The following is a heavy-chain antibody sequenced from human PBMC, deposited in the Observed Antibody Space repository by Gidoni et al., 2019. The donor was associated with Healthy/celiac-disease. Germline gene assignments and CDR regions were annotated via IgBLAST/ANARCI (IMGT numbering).Heavy chain of an antibody. D-gene: IGHD6-13*01. Sequence: HVPLVWSGGGVVQPGRSLRLSCAASVLTFSSYGMHWVRQAPGKGLEWVAVISNNGSNKYYADSVKGRFTISRDNSKNTLYLQMNSLRAEDTAVYYCAKDKEQQLGPFDYWGQGTLVTVSS. V-gene: IGHV3-30*18. J-gene: IGHJ4*02. CDR3: AKDKEQQLGPFDY. CDR1: VLTFSSYG. CDR2: ISNNGSNK.